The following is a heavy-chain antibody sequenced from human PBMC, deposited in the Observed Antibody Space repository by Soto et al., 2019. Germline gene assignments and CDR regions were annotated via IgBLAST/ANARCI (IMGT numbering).Heavy chain of an antibody. CDR1: GGTFSSYA. V-gene: IGHV1-69*13. CDR3: ASEKDDSSSWYFDY. Sequence: GASVKVSCKASGGTFSSYAISWVRQAPGQGLEWMGGIIPIFGTANYAQKFQGRVTITADESTSTAYMELSSLRSEDTAVYYCASEKDDSSSWYFDYWGQGTPAPVYS. CDR2: IIPIFGTA. D-gene: IGHD6-13*01. J-gene: IGHJ4*02.